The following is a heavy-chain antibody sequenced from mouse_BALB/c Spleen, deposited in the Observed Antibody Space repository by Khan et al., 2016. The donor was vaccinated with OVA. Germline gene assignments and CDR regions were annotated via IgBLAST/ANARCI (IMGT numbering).Heavy chain of an antibody. CDR3: TRGGYGGFAY. Sequence: QVRLQQSGAELVKPGASVKLSCKASGYTFTSYYIYWMKQRPGQGLEWIGEINPSNGGTTFNETFTSKATLTVDKSSSTAYMQLSSLTAEDSAVYYCTRGGYGGFAYWGQGTLVTVSA. D-gene: IGHD1-1*01. J-gene: IGHJ3*01. V-gene: IGHV1S81*02. CDR1: GYTFTSYY. CDR2: INPSNGGT.